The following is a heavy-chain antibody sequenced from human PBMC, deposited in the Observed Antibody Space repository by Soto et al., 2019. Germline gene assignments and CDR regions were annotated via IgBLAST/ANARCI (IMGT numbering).Heavy chain of an antibody. J-gene: IGHJ6*02. CDR2: IIPIFGTA. CDR3: ARSNYGDYEGIYYGMDV. V-gene: IGHV1-69*13. D-gene: IGHD4-17*01. CDR1: GYTFTSYG. Sequence: ASVKVSCKASGYTFTSYGISWVRQAPGQGLEWMGGIIPIFGTANYAQKFQGRVTITADESTSTAYMELSSLRSEDTAVYYCARSNYGDYEGIYYGMDVWGHGTTVTVSS.